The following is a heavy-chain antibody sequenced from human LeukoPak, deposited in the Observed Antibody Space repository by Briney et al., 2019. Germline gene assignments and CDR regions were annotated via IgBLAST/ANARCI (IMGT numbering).Heavy chain of an antibody. D-gene: IGHD2-2*01. J-gene: IGHJ4*02. Sequence: PGGSLRLSCAAPGFTFSNAWMSWVRQAPGKGLEWVGRIKSKTDGGTTDYAAPVKGRFTISRDDSKNTLYLQMNTLKTEDTAVYYCTTDCSSTSCPNLGGGQGTLVTASS. CDR2: IKSKTDGGTT. CDR3: TTDCSSTSCPNLG. V-gene: IGHV3-15*01. CDR1: GFTFSNAW.